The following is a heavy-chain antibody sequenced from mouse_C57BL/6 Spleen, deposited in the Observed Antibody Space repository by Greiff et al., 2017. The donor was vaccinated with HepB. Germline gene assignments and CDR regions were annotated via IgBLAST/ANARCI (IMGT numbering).Heavy chain of an antibody. D-gene: IGHD2-5*01. CDR1: GYSITSGYY. CDR2: ISYDGSN. V-gene: IGHV3-6*01. CDR3: ARGGYYSNYPLGY. J-gene: IGHJ2*01. Sequence: EVKLQESGPGLVKPSQSLSLTCSVTGYSITSGYYWNWIRQFPGNKLEWMGYISYDGSNNYNPSLKNRISITRDTSKNQFFLKLNSVTTEDTATYYCARGGYYSNYPLGYWGQGTTLTVSS.